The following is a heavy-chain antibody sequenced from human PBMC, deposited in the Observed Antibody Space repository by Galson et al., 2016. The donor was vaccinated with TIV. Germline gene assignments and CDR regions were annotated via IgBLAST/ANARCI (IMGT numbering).Heavy chain of an antibody. CDR2: ISGYNGNT. CDR3: ARMPTKTFDFWSGYDNQFHMDV. V-gene: IGHV1-18*04. J-gene: IGHJ6*03. CDR1: GYTLSSYS. D-gene: IGHD3-3*01. Sequence: SVKVSCKASGYTLSSYSLNWVRQAPGQGLEWVGWISGYNGNTNSAQKFQGRVTMTTDTSTNTAYMELRSLTSDDTAVYYCARMPTKTFDFWSGYDNQFHMDVLGKGTTVTVSS.